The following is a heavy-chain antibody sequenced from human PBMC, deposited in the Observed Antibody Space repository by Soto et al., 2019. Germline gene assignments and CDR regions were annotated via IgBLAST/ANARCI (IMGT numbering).Heavy chain of an antibody. CDR1: GFTFSSYG. Sequence: LRLSCAAPGFTFSSYGMHWVRQAPGKGLEWVAVIWYDGSNKYYADSVKGRFTISRDNSKNTLYLQMNSLRAEDTAVYYCARNNYYDSSGYPDYWGQGTLVTVSS. V-gene: IGHV3-33*01. CDR3: ARNNYYDSSGYPDY. CDR2: IWYDGSNK. J-gene: IGHJ4*02. D-gene: IGHD3-22*01.